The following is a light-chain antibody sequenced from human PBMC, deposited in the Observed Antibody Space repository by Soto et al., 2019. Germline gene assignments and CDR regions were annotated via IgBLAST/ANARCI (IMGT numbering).Light chain of an antibody. V-gene: IGKV3-20*01. J-gene: IGKJ4*01. Sequence: EIVLTQSPGTLSLSPGERATLSCRASQSVSSSSLAWYQQKPGQAPRLLIYGASSRATGIPDRFSGSGSGTDFTLTISRLEPEDFAVYYCQQYDNSPITFGGGTKVEIK. CDR3: QQYDNSPIT. CDR1: QSVSSSS. CDR2: GAS.